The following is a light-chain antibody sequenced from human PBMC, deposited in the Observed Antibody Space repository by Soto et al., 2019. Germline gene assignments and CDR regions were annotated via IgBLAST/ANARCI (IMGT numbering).Light chain of an antibody. J-gene: IGLJ1*01. CDR1: SSNIASNA. CDR2: SND. CDR3: AAWDDSRNVLV. Sequence: QSVLTQPPSASGTPGQRVTISCSGSSSNIASNAVTWYQQVPGTAPKLLLYSNDQRPSGVPDRFSGPKSGTSASLAISGLHSEDEADYYCAAWDDSRNVLVLGTGTKLTVL. V-gene: IGLV1-44*01.